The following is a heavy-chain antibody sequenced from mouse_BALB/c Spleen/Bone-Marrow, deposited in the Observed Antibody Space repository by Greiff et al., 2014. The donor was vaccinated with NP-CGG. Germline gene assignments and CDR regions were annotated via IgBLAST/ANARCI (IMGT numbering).Heavy chain of an antibody. J-gene: IGHJ3*01. V-gene: IGHV5-6-3*01. Sequence: EVKLVESGGGLVQPGGSLKLSCAASGFTFSNYGMSWVRQTPDKRLEMIATINVNGDTTYHPDSVKGRFTISRDNVKNTLYLQMSSLKSEDTAMYYCARGYDYSSWFAYWGQGTLATVSA. CDR1: GFTFSNYG. CDR2: INVNGDTT. CDR3: ARGYDYSSWFAY. D-gene: IGHD2-4*01.